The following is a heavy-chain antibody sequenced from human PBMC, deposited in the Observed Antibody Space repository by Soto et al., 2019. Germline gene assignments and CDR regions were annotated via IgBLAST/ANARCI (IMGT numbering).Heavy chain of an antibody. CDR1: GFTFYEYA. J-gene: IGHJ4*02. CDR3: DKTPGVITVITSFDQ. Sequence: GWSLRLCFVASGFTFYEYALAWVRQATGKGLEWVSAISGSGARTYDADSVKGRFTISRDNSNNTLYMQMNSLRAEDTAVYYSDKTPGVITVITSFDQSGEGTPITV. V-gene: IGHV3-23*01. CDR2: ISGSGART. D-gene: IGHD3-16*01.